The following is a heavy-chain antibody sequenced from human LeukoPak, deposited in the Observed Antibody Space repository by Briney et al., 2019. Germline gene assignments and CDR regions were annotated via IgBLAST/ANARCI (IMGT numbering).Heavy chain of an antibody. CDR2: INPNSGGT. V-gene: IGHV1-2*02. D-gene: IGHD6-25*01. J-gene: IGHJ6*02. CDR1: GYTFTGYY. CDR3: ARRAVYYYYAMDV. Sequence: GASVKVSCKASGYTFTGYYMHWVRQAPGQGLEWMGWINPNSGGTTYAQKFQGRVTMTSDTSVSTAYMELSSLKSDDTAVYYCARRAVYYYYAMDVWGQGSTVTVSS.